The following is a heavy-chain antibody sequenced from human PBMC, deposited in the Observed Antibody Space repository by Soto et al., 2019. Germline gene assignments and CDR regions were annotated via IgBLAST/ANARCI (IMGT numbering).Heavy chain of an antibody. Sequence: SVKVSCKASGGTFSSYTISWVRQAPGQGLEWMGRIIPILGIANYAQKFQGRVTITADKSTSTAYMELSSLRSEDTAVYYCASISTIYYSSSSGPSAEYFQHWGQGTLVTVSS. D-gene: IGHD6-6*01. J-gene: IGHJ1*01. V-gene: IGHV1-69*02. CDR2: IIPILGIA. CDR1: GGTFSSYT. CDR3: ASISTIYYSSSSGPSAEYFQH.